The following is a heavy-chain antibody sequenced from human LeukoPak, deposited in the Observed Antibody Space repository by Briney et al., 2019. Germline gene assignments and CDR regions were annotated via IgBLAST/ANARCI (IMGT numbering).Heavy chain of an antibody. CDR2: IYYSGST. CDR1: GGSISSYY. V-gene: IGHV4-59*08. D-gene: IGHD3-22*01. J-gene: IGHJ4*02. CDR3: ATGHYYDSSGLDY. Sequence: PSETLSLTCTVSGGSISSYYWSWIRQPPGKGLEWIGYIYYSGSTNYNPSLKSRVTISVDTFKNQFSLKLSSVTAADTAVYYCATGHYYDSSGLDYWGQGTLVTVSS.